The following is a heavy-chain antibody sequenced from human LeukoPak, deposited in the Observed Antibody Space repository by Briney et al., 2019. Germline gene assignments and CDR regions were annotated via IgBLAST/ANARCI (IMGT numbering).Heavy chain of an antibody. CDR3: TRDSSGYDWFYDY. J-gene: IGHJ4*02. Sequence: SETLSLTCSVSVVSMNGYYWSWLRQPAGQGLEWIGRISTSGNTNYNPSLKSRVTMSVDTSKNQFSLMLSSVTAADTAIYYCTRDSSGYDWFYDYWGQGTLVTVSS. D-gene: IGHD5-12*01. CDR2: ISTSGNT. V-gene: IGHV4-4*07. CDR1: VVSMNGYY.